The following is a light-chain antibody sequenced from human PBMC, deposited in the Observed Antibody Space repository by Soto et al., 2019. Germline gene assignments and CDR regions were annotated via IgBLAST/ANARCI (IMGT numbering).Light chain of an antibody. CDR3: MQALPTPPYT. Sequence: DIVMTQSPLSLPVTPGEPASISCRSSQSLLHSNGYNYLDWYLQKPGQSPQLLIYLGSNRASGVPDRFSGSGSGTDFTLKISRVEAEDVGVYYCMQALPTPPYTFGQGTKLAIK. CDR1: QSLLHSNGYNY. CDR2: LGS. V-gene: IGKV2-28*01. J-gene: IGKJ2*01.